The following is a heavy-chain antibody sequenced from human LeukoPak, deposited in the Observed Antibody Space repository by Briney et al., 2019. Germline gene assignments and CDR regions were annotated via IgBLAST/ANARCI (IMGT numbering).Heavy chain of an antibody. CDR2: TKQDGSEK. CDR1: GFTFSSYW. D-gene: IGHD3-3*01. Sequence: GGSLRLSCAASGFTFSSYWMSWVRQAAGKGLEWVANTKQDGSEKYYVDSVKGRFTISRDNAKNSLYLQMNGLRAEDTAVYYCARAKVTYYDFWSGYTYYYYMDVWGKGTTVTVSS. V-gene: IGHV3-7*01. J-gene: IGHJ6*03. CDR3: ARAKVTYYDFWSGYTYYYYMDV.